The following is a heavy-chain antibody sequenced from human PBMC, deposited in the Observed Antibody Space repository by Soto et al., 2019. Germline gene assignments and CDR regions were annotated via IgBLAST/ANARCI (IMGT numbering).Heavy chain of an antibody. V-gene: IGHV4-30-4*01. D-gene: IGHD2-2*02. CDR1: GGSISSADYY. J-gene: IGHJ6*02. CDR3: ARDHIVVVPTAIQGGRYYYGMGV. Sequence: SETLSLTCTVSGGSISSADYYWSWIRQPPGKGPEWIGYIHYSENTYYNPSLKSRVTVSVDTSKNQFSLKLTSVTVADTAVYYCARDHIVVVPTAIQGGRYYYGMGVWGQGTTVTVSS. CDR2: IHYSENT.